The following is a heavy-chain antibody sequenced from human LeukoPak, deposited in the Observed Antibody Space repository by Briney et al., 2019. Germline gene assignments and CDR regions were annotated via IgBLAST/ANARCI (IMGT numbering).Heavy chain of an antibody. V-gene: IGHV3-48*03. D-gene: IGHD6-13*01. CDR2: ISRSATTI. CDR1: GFTFSSYW. Sequence: GGSLRLSCTASGFTFSSYWMSWVRQAPGKGLEWVSSISRSATTIYYADSVKGRFTISRDNAKNSLYLQMNSLRAEDTAVYFCARVGALSSSWLLYWGQGTLVTVSS. J-gene: IGHJ4*02. CDR3: ARVGALSSSWLLY.